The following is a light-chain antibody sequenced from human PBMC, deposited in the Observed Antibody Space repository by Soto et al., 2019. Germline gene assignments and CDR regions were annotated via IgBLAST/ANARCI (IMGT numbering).Light chain of an antibody. CDR3: QQYNNWPPLYT. V-gene: IGKV3-15*01. J-gene: IGKJ2*01. CDR1: QSISYN. CDR2: GAS. Sequence: EIVMTQSPATLSMSPGERATLSCRASQSISYNLAWYQQKPGQVPRLLIYGASTRATGIPARFSGSGSGTDFTLTISSLQSEDFAIYYCQQYNNWPPLYTFGQGTKLENK.